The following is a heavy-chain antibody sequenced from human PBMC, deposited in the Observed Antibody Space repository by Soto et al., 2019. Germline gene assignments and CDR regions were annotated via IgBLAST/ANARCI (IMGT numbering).Heavy chain of an antibody. V-gene: IGHV1-18*01. D-gene: IGHD1-1*01. CDR1: GYTFTIYG. J-gene: IGHJ4*02. Sequence: ASVKVSCKASGYTFTIYGISWVRQAPGQGLEWMGWINTYNGNTVYAQNLQGRVTMTTDTSTSTAYMELRSLRSDDTAVYYCARDDGISTICHDAYRGQRTLVPVAS. CDR3: ARDDGISTICHDAY. CDR2: INTYNGNT.